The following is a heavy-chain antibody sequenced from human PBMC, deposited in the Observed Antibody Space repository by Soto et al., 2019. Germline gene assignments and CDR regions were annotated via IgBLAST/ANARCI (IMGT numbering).Heavy chain of an antibody. D-gene: IGHD5-12*01. V-gene: IGHV1-46*03. CDR1: GYTFTSYY. CDR2: INPSGGST. J-gene: IGHJ4*02. CDR3: ARASGYVPLHCYYFDY. Sequence: ASVKVSCKASGYTFTSYYMHWVRQAPGQGLEWMGIINPSGGSTSYAQKFQGRVTMTRDTSTSTVYMELSSLRSEDTAVYYGARASGYVPLHCYYFDYWGQGTLVNVSS.